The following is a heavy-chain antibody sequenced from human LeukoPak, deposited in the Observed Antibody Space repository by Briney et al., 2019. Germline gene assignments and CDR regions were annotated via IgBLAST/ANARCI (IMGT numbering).Heavy chain of an antibody. V-gene: IGHV4-34*01. CDR1: GESFRGYY. CDR3: ASRGTGREIYYFDY. D-gene: IGHD3-10*01. Sequence: PSETLSLTCAVYGESFRGYYWTWIRQTPGKGLEGIGEIDHIGRTTYNPSLKSRVTISVDTSKNQFSLKLSSVTAADTAVYYCASRGTGREIYYFDYWGQGTLVTVSS. CDR2: IDHIGRT. J-gene: IGHJ4*02.